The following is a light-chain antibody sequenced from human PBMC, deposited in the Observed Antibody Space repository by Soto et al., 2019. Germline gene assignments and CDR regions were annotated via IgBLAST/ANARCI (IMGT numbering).Light chain of an antibody. CDR1: SSDVGGYNY. V-gene: IGLV2-14*01. CDR2: DVS. Sequence: QSALTQPPSASGSPGQSVTISCTGTSSDVGGYNYVSWYQQHPGKAPKLMIYDVSNRPSGVSNRFSGSKSGNTASLTISGLQAEDEADYYCSSYTSSSTRLYVFGTGTKVTVL. J-gene: IGLJ1*01. CDR3: SSYTSSSTRLYV.